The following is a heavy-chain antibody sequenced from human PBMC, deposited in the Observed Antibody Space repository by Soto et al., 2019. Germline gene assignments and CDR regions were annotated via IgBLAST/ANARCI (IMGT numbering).Heavy chain of an antibody. CDR3: ARAEYNWKYYFDY. Sequence: PGGSLRLSCAAAGFTFSTYAMSWVRQAPGKGLEWVAVIRYDGSNKYYADSVKGRFTISRDNSKNTLYLQMNSLRAEDTAVYYCARAEYNWKYYFDYWGQGTLVTVSS. CDR2: IRYDGSNK. D-gene: IGHD1-20*01. CDR1: GFTFSTYA. J-gene: IGHJ4*02. V-gene: IGHV3-33*08.